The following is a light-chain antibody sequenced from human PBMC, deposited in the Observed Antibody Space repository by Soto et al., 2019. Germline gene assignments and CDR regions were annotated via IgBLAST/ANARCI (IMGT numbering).Light chain of an antibody. CDR1: SSDVGSYNL. CDR2: EVS. Sequence: QSALTQAASVSGSPGQSITISCTGTSSDVGSYNLVSWYQQNPGKAPKLIIYEVSKRPSGVSNRFSGSKSGNTASLTISGLHEEDEADYYCCSFTTTNSKALFGGGTKVTVL. CDR3: CSFTTTNSKAL. J-gene: IGLJ3*02. V-gene: IGLV2-23*02.